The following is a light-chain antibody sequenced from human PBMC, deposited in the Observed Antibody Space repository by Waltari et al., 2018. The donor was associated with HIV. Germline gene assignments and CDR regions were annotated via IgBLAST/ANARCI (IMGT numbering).Light chain of an antibody. V-gene: IGKV2D-29*02. Sequence: DIVMTQTPPSLSVTPGQPASISCNSSQSLKHTDGKTYLSWYLQRPGQSPQVLIYEVSNRVPGVPDRVSGSGSGTHFTLKIARVAAEDVGSYYCMQSLHLLYTFGQGTTLEIK. CDR3: MQSLHLLYT. CDR1: QSLKHTDGKTY. CDR2: EVS. J-gene: IGKJ2*01.